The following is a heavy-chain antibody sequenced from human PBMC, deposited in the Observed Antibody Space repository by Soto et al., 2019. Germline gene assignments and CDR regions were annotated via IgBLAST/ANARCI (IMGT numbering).Heavy chain of an antibody. CDR1: GFTFSNAW. D-gene: IGHD5-18*01. CDR3: TILTAMVTPYYYYYGMDV. J-gene: IGHJ6*02. Sequence: GGSLRLSCAASGFTFSNAWMNWVRQAPGKGLEWVGRIKSKTDGGTTDYAAPVKGRFTISRDDSKNTLYLQMNSLKTEDTAVYYCTILTAMVTPYYYYYGMDVWGQGTTVTVSS. CDR2: IKSKTDGGTT. V-gene: IGHV3-15*07.